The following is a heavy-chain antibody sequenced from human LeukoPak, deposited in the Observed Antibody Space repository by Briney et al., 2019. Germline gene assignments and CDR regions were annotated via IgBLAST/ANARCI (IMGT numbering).Heavy chain of an antibody. D-gene: IGHD6-19*01. CDR1: GFTFSSYG. V-gene: IGHV3-33*01. CDR3: AREVADPNWFDP. Sequence: QSGGSLRLSCAASGFTFSSYGMHWVRQAPGKGLEWVAVIWYDGSNKYYADSVKGRFTISRDNSKNTLYLQMNSLRAEDTAVYYCAREVADPNWFDPWGQGTLVTVSS. CDR2: IWYDGSNK. J-gene: IGHJ5*02.